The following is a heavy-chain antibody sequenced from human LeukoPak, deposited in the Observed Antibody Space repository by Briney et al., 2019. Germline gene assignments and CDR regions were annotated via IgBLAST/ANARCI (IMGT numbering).Heavy chain of an antibody. D-gene: IGHD6-25*01. Sequence: ASVTVSCKSSGYTFTAYYIHWVRQAPGQGLEWMGWVNPNSGGTNSAQKFQGRGTMTRDTSISTAYMELSSLRSDDTAVYYCASPAAAGIHPFFDYWGQGTLVTVSS. CDR2: VNPNSGGT. V-gene: IGHV1-2*02. J-gene: IGHJ4*02. CDR3: ASPAAAGIHPFFDY. CDR1: GYTFTAYY.